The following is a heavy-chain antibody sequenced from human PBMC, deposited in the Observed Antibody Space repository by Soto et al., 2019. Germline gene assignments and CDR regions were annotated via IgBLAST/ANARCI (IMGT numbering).Heavy chain of an antibody. Sequence: SETLSLTCTVSGGSISSSSYYWGWIRQPPGKGLEWIGSIYYSGATKYNTSLESRVAMSIDTSKNQFSLSLSSVTTADTAVYYFAREKPSPGLGTYYNRYDYWGQGTLVTVSS. V-gene: IGHV4-39*07. D-gene: IGHD3-10*01. J-gene: IGHJ4*02. CDR3: AREKPSPGLGTYYNRYDY. CDR1: GGSISSSSYY. CDR2: IYYSGAT.